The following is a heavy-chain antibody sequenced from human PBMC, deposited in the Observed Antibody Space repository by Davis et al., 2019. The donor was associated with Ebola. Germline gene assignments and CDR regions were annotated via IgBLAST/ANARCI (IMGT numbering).Heavy chain of an antibody. J-gene: IGHJ4*02. V-gene: IGHV3-7*01. D-gene: IGHD6-13*01. Sequence: GESLKISCAASGFTVSSNYMSWVRQAPGKGPEWVANIKEDGSDKYYVDSVKGRFTISRDNARNSLHLQMSSLRVEDTAVYYCARDTTVAGGGQNYWGQGTLVTVSS. CDR3: ARDTTVAGGGQNY. CDR2: IKEDGSDK. CDR1: GFTVSSNY.